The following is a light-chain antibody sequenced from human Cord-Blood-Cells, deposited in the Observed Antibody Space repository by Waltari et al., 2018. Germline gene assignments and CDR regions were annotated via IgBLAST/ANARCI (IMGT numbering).Light chain of an antibody. CDR3: QQYNNWPLWT. V-gene: IGKV3-15*01. CDR1: QSVSSN. J-gene: IGKJ1*01. CDR2: GAS. Sequence: EIVMTQSPATLSVSPGERATLSCRASQSVSSNLAWYQQNPGQAPRLLIYGASTRATGIPARFSGSGSGTEVTLTISSLQSEDFAVYYCQQYNNWPLWTFGQGTKVEIK.